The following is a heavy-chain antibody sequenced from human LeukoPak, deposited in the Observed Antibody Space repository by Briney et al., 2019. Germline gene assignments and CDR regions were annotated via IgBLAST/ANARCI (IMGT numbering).Heavy chain of an antibody. CDR1: GFTLSSYS. D-gene: IGHD3-3*01. CDR2: ISTSSSYI. J-gene: IGHJ4*02. V-gene: IGHV3-21*01. CDR3: ARGFYDFWSPTPFDY. Sequence: GGSLRLSCAASGFTLSSYSMHWVRQAPGKGLEWVSSISTSSSYIYYADSVKGRFTISRDNAKNSLYLQMNSLRAEDTAVYYCARGFYDFWSPTPFDYWGQGTLVTVSS.